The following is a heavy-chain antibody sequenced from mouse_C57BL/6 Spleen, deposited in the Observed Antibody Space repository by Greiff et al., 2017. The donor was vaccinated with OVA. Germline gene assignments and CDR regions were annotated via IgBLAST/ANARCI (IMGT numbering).Heavy chain of an antibody. D-gene: IGHD1-1*01. CDR3: TTGGYYGSSSYWYFDV. CDR1: GFNIKDYY. Sequence: VQLQQSGAELVRPGASVKLSCTASGFNIKDYYMHWVKQRPEQGLEWIGRIDPEDGDTEYAPKFQGKATMTADTSSNTAYRQLSSLTSEDTAVYYCTTGGYYGSSSYWYFDVWGTGTTVTVSS. J-gene: IGHJ1*03. V-gene: IGHV14-1*01. CDR2: IDPEDGDT.